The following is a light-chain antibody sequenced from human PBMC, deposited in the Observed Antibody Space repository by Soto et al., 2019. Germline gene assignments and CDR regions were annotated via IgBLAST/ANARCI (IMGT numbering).Light chain of an antibody. V-gene: IGKV4-1*01. J-gene: IGKJ2*01. CDR2: WAS. CDR1: QSVLYSSNNKNY. Sequence: DIVMTQSPDSLAVFLGERATINCKSSQSVLYSSNNKNYLAWYQQKPGQHPKLLIYWASTRESGVPDRFSGSGSGTDFTLTISSLQAEDVAVYYCQQYYSTPPYTFGQGTKLEIK. CDR3: QQYYSTPPYT.